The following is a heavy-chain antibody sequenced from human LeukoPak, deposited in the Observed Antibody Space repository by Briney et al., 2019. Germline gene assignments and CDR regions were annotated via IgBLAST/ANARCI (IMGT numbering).Heavy chain of an antibody. CDR3: ARHGSDSSSLVYYYYYMDV. CDR1: GGSISSYY. D-gene: IGHD6-6*01. Sequence: SETLSLTCTVSGGSISSYYWSWIRQPPGKGLEWIGYIYYSGSTNYNPSLKSRVTISVDTSKNQFSLKLSSVTAADTAVYYCARHGSDSSSLVYYYYYMDVWGKGTTVTVSS. CDR2: IYYSGST. V-gene: IGHV4-59*01. J-gene: IGHJ6*03.